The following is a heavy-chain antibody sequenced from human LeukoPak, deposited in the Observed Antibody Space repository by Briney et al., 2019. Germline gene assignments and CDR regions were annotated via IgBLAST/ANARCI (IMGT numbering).Heavy chain of an antibody. CDR2: IYPGDSDT. D-gene: IGHD6-13*01. V-gene: IGHV5-51*01. J-gene: IGHJ4*02. Sequence: PGESLKISCKGSGYSFTRYWITWVRQMPGKGLEWMGIIYPGDSDTRYNPSFEGQVTISADKSISTAYLQWSSLKASDTAMYYCARLLRNIAAAVYYFDYWGQGTLVTVSS. CDR1: GYSFTRYW. CDR3: ARLLRNIAAAVYYFDY.